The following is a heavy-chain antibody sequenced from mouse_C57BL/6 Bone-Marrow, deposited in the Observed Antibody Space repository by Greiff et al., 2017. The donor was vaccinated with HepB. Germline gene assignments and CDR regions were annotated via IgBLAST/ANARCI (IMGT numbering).Heavy chain of an antibody. CDR1: GYTFTSYW. J-gene: IGHJ3*01. V-gene: IGHV1-7*01. Sequence: VQLQQSGAELAKPGASVKLSCKASGYTFTSYWMHWVKQRPGQGLEWIGYINPSSGYTKYNQKFKDKATLTVDKSSSTAYMQLSSLTYEDSAVYYCARSPPFAYWGQGTLVTVSA. CDR2: INPSSGYT. CDR3: ARSPPFAY.